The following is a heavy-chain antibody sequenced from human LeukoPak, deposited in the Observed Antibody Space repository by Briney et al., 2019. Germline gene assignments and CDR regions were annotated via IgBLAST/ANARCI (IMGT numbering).Heavy chain of an antibody. CDR2: INHSGST. CDR3: ARAILTHTYYFYY. CDR1: GGSFIGYD. J-gene: IGHJ4*02. D-gene: IGHD3-9*01. Sequence: SETLSLTCAVYGGSFIGYDWTWIRQPPGNGLEWIAEINHSGSTNYNPSLKSRVTISVDTSKNQFSLKLSSVTAADTAVYYCARAILTHTYYFYYCGQGTLVTVSS. V-gene: IGHV4-34*01.